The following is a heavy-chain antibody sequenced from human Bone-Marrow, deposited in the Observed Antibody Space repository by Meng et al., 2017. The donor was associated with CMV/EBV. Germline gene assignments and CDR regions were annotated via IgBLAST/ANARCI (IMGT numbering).Heavy chain of an antibody. J-gene: IGHJ4*02. Sequence: GESLKISCAASGFTFSSYEMNWVRQAPGKGLEWVSYISSSGSTIYYADSVKGRFTISRDNAKNSLYLQMNSLRAEDTAVYYCARVPYCSSTSCYDWHFDYWGQGTLVTVSS. CDR3: ARVPYCSSTSCYDWHFDY. CDR1: GFTFSSYE. CDR2: ISSSGSTI. D-gene: IGHD2-2*01. V-gene: IGHV3-48*03.